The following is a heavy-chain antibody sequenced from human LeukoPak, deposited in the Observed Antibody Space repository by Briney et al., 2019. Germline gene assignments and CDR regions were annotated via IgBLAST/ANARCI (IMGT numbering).Heavy chain of an antibody. Sequence: GESLKISCRFSGFDFTRDWIGWVRLLPGKGLEWMGIIFPDDSDTRYSPSFQGQVTLSADKSISTAYLQWSSLKASDTAIYYCARRDPTTVTAFDYWGQGTLVTVSS. CDR3: ARRDPTTVTAFDY. V-gene: IGHV5-51*01. CDR2: IFPDDSDT. CDR1: GFDFTRDW. J-gene: IGHJ4*02. D-gene: IGHD4-17*01.